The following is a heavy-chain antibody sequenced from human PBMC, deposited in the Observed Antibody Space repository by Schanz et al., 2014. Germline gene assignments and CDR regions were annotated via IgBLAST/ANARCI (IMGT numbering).Heavy chain of an antibody. D-gene: IGHD2-21*01. CDR3: AREFVN. Sequence: EVQLLESGGALVQPGGSLRLSCSASGFTFSTYAMNWVRQAPGKGLEWLSHISGSGGDSVDYADSVKGRFTISRDNTRNSLYLQMNSLRVDDTAVYYCAREFVNWGQGTLVTVSS. CDR2: ISGSGGDSV. J-gene: IGHJ1*01. V-gene: IGHV3-23*01. CDR1: GFTFSTYA.